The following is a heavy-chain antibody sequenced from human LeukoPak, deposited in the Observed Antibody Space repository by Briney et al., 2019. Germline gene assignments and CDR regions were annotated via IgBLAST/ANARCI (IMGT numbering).Heavy chain of an antibody. D-gene: IGHD2-2*01. CDR3: ARRGITYSSSFFAY. V-gene: IGHV4-59*05. CDR2: IFYSGST. J-gene: IGHJ4*02. Sequence: PSETLSLTCTVSGGSISSYYWSWIRQPPGKGLEWIGSIFYSGSTYYNPSLKSRVTISVDTSKNQFSLKLTSVTAADTATYYCARRGITYSSSFFAYWGQGTLVTVSS. CDR1: GGSISSYY.